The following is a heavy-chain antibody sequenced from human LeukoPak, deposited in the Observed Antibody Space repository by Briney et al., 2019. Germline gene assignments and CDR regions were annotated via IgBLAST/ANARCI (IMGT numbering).Heavy chain of an antibody. D-gene: IGHD6-19*01. V-gene: IGHV3-20*04. CDR2: INWNGGST. Sequence: GGSLRLSCAASGFTFDDYGMSWVRQAPGKGLGWVAGINWNGGSTGYADSVKGRFTISRDNAKNSLYLQMNSLRAEDTALYYCARGAVAGTLDYFQHWGQGTLVTVSS. CDR3: ARGAVAGTLDYFQH. CDR1: GFTFDDYG. J-gene: IGHJ1*01.